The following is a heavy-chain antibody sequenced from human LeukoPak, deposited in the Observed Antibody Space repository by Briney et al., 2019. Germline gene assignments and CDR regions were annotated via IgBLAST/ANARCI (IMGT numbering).Heavy chain of an antibody. J-gene: IGHJ4*02. CDR3: ARLGGNWNSPGRDY. V-gene: IGHV4-59*08. CDR2: ISYTGTT. Sequence: PSETLSLTCSVSGGSINGYSWTWIRQPPGMRLEWVGRISYTGTTNHNPSLTTRVAISVDTSKNQFSLKLTSVTAADTGMYFCARLGGNWNSPGRDYWGQGTLVTVSS. D-gene: IGHD3-10*01. CDR1: GGSINGYS.